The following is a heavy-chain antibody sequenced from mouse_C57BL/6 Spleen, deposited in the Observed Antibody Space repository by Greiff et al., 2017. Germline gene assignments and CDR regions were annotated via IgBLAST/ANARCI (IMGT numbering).Heavy chain of an antibody. D-gene: IGHD2-1*01. CDR1: GYTFTSYW. CDR3: ARNPIYYDYDAMDY. CDR2: IYPGSGST. J-gene: IGHJ4*01. V-gene: IGHV1-55*01. Sequence: QVQLQQSGAELVKPGASVKMSCKASGYTFTSYWITWVKQRPGQGLEWIGDIYPGSGSTNYNEKFKSKATLTVDTSSSTAYMQLSSRTSEDSAVYYCARNPIYYDYDAMDYWGQGTSVTVSS.